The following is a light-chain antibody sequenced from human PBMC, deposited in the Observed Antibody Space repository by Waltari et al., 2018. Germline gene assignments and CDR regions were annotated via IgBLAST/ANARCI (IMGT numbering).Light chain of an antibody. V-gene: IGKV3-20*01. CDR3: QQYDISPLT. CDR2: GAS. Sequence: EIVLTQSPGTLSLSPGERATLSCRASQTVRTTYLAWYQQKPGQAPTLLIYGASSRATGIPDRFSGSGSGTDFSLTISSLEPEDFAVYYCQQYDISPLTFGGGTKVEV. CDR1: QTVRTTY. J-gene: IGKJ4*01.